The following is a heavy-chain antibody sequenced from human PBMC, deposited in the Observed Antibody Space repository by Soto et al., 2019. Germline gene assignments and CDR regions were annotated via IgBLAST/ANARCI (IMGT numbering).Heavy chain of an antibody. CDR1: GFTFSDYY. J-gene: IGHJ5*02. V-gene: IGHV3-11*05. Sequence: QVQLVESGGGLVKPGGSLRLSCAASGFTFSDYYMSWIRQAPGKGLEWVSYISSSSSYTNYADSVKGRITISRDNAKNSLYLQMNSLRAEDTAVYYCARGGETTMVRGVITSWFDPWGQGTLVTVSS. D-gene: IGHD3-10*01. CDR2: ISSSSSYT. CDR3: ARGGETTMVRGVITSWFDP.